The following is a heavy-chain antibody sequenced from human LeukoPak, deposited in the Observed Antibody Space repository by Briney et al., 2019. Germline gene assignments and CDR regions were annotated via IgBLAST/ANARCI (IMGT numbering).Heavy chain of an antibody. V-gene: IGHV3-48*03. CDR2: ISSVGSTI. CDR3: ARPSRPYRSSEYFQH. D-gene: IGHD6-13*01. Sequence: GGSLRLSCAASGFTFSSFEWMGAAQVQGKGWKGFTNISSVGSTIYFADSVKGRFTNSRDNTKNSLYLQMNSLRAEDTAVYYCARPSRPYRSSEYFQHWGQGTLVIVSS. CDR1: GFTFSSF. J-gene: IGHJ1*01.